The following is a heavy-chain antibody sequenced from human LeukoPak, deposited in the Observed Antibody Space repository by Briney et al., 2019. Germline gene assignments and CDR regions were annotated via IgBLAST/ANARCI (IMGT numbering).Heavy chain of an antibody. CDR2: IYPGDSDT. CDR1: GYSFTSYW. J-gene: IGHJ4*02. Sequence: WESLKISCKGSGYSFTSYWIGWVRQMPGKGLEWMGIIYPGDSDTRYSPSFQGQVTISADKSINTAYLQWSSLKASDTAIYFCARQTYSSMSFDFWGQGTLVTVSS. CDR3: ARQTYSSMSFDF. V-gene: IGHV5-51*01. D-gene: IGHD2-2*01.